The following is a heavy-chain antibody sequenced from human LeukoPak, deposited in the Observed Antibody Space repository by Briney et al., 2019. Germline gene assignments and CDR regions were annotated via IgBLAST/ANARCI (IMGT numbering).Heavy chain of an antibody. J-gene: IGHJ4*02. Sequence: PGGSLRLSCAASGFTFSSYSMNWVRQAPGKGLEWVSYISSSSSTIYYADSVKGRFTISRDNAKNSLYLQMNSLRAEDTAVYYCARAGSSSWYLTYYFDYWGRGTLVTVSS. CDR1: GFTFSSYS. V-gene: IGHV3-48*04. D-gene: IGHD6-13*01. CDR2: ISSSSSTI. CDR3: ARAGSSSWYLTYYFDY.